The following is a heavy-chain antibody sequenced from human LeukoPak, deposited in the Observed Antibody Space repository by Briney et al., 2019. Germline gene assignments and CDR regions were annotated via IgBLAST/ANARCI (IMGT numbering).Heavy chain of an antibody. CDR3: ARHRRVGHYETTGYFD. D-gene: IGHD3-22*01. Sequence: PGESLKISCKGSGYSFTSYWIGWVRQMPGKGLEWMGIIYPSDSDTRYSPSFQGQVTISADKSISTAYLQWSSLKASDTALYYCARHRRVGHYETTGYFDWGQGTLVTVSS. CDR1: GYSFTSYW. CDR2: IYPSDSDT. J-gene: IGHJ4*02. V-gene: IGHV5-51*01.